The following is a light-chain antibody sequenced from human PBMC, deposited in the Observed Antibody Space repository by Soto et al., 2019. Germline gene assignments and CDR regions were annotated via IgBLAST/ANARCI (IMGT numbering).Light chain of an antibody. Sequence: ETVLTQSPATLSLSPGERATLSCRASQSVGSYLAWYQQKPGQAPRLLIYDASNRATGIPARFSGSGSGTDFTLTISSLGPEDFAVYYCQQRTDWPTFGPGTKVEIK. CDR3: QQRTDWPT. CDR2: DAS. CDR1: QSVGSY. J-gene: IGKJ3*01. V-gene: IGKV3-11*01.